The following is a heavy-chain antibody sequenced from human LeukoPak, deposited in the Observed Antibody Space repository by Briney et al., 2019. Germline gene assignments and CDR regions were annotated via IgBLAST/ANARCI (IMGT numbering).Heavy chain of an antibody. CDR2: ISSNGGST. CDR1: GFTFSTFA. J-gene: IGHJ4*02. V-gene: IGHV3-64D*06. CDR3: VKDTARVPGDY. Sequence: GGSLRLSCSVSGFTFSTFAMHWVRQAPGKGLEYVSGISSNGGSTYYPDSVKGRFTISRDNSKNTLYLQMSSLGTEDTAVYYCVKDTARVPGDYWGRGTLVTVSS. D-gene: IGHD5-18*01.